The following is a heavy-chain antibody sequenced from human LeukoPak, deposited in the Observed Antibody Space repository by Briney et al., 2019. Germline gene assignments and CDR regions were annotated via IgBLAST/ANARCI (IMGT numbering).Heavy chain of an antibody. D-gene: IGHD2-15*01. CDR2: INPSGGST. Sequence: ASVKVSCKASGYTFTSYYMHWVRQAPGQGLEWMGIINPSGGSTSYAQKFQGRVTMTRDTSTSTAYMELRSLRSDDTAVYYCVRVAATGSDYWGQGTLVTVSS. V-gene: IGHV1-46*01. J-gene: IGHJ4*02. CDR3: VRVAATGSDY. CDR1: GYTFTSYY.